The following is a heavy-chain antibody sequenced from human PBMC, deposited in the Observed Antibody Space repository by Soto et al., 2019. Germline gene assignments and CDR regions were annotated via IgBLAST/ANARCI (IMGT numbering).Heavy chain of an antibody. CDR2: VHFSEST. D-gene: IGHD1-26*01. CDR1: GASMSSNNDY. V-gene: IGHV4-39*01. J-gene: IGHJ4*02. Sequence: QLQLQESGPGLVKPSETLSLTCTVSGASMSSNNDYWAWIRQPPGKGLEWIGSVHFSESTYYNPALKTRDTRSVATSKKAFTLQLYSVTAGDTAVYYCAGQQGGWVGVFNWGRGTLVTVPS. CDR3: AGQQGGWVGVFN.